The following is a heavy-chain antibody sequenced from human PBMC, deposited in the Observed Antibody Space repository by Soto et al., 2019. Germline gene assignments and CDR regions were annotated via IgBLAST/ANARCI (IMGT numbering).Heavy chain of an antibody. J-gene: IGHJ6*02. V-gene: IGHV4-59*01. CDR3: ARGVYYDILTGSYGMGV. Sequence: SETLSLTCTVSGGSISSYYWSWIRQPPGKGLEWIGYIYYTGTTKYNPSLKSRVTISVDTSKNQFSLKLSSVTAADTAVYYCARGVYYDILTGSYGMGVWGQGTTVTVSS. D-gene: IGHD3-9*01. CDR1: GGSISSYY. CDR2: IYYTGTT.